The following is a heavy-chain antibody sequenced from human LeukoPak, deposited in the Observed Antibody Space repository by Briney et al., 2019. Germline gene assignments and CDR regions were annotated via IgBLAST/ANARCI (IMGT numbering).Heavy chain of an antibody. CDR3: VHDYGDYVFDY. Sequence: GGSLRPSCSASGFTFSSYAMHWVREAPGKGLEYVSAISSNGGSTYYADSVKGRFTISRDNSKNTLYLQMSSLRAEDTAVYYCVHDYGDYVFDYWGQGTLVTVSS. J-gene: IGHJ4*02. D-gene: IGHD4-17*01. CDR1: GFTFSSYA. V-gene: IGHV3-64D*09. CDR2: ISSNGGST.